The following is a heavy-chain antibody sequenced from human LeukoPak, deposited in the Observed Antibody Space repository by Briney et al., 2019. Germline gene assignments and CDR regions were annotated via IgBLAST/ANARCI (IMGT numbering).Heavy chain of an antibody. D-gene: IGHD2-21*02. CDR2: IYYSGTT. Sequence: SETLSLTCTVSGASISSSYWGWIRRPPGKGLEWIGYIYYSGTTNYNPSLKSRVTILLDTSKNHFSLNLRSVTAADTAVYYCARRQPRGGDCYNDAFDVWGQGTMVTVSS. V-gene: IGHV4-59*08. CDR1: GASISSSY. J-gene: IGHJ3*01. CDR3: ARRQPRGGDCYNDAFDV.